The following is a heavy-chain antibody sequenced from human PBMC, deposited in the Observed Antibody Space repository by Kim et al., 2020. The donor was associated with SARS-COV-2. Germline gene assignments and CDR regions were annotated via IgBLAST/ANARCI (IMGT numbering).Heavy chain of an antibody. J-gene: IGHJ2*01. Sequence: SETLSLTCTVSGDSIGSYYWSWIRQPPGKGLEWLGFVSYSGSTNYNPSVKSRVTISVDMSKNQFSLKLTSVTSADTAVYYCARGGHWYFDLWCRGTLVTVSS. CDR3: ARGGHWYFDL. CDR2: VSYSGST. V-gene: IGHV4-59*01. CDR1: GDSIGSYY.